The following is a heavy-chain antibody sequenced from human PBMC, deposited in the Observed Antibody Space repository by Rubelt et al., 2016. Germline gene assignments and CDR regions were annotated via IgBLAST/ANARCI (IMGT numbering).Heavy chain of an antibody. Sequence: QVQLVQSGAEVKKPGASVKVSCKASGYTFSGYYIHWVRQAPGQGPEWMGWINPNSGGTNYAQKFQGRVTMTRDTSISTAYMELTNLRSDDTAVYYCARDPRSSSSGEDHWGQGTLVTVSS. D-gene: IGHD6-6*01. V-gene: IGHV1-2*02. CDR1: GYTFSGYY. CDR2: INPNSGGT. CDR3: ARDPRSSSSGEDH. J-gene: IGHJ4*02.